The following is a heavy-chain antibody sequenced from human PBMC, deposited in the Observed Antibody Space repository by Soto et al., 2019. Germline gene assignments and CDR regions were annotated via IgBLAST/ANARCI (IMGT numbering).Heavy chain of an antibody. CDR2: IYYSGST. CDR3: ARLGGSYYYFDY. Sequence: SETLSLTCTVSGGSISSYYWSWIRQPPGKGLEWIGYIYYSGSTNYNPSLKSRVTISVDTSKNQFSLKLSSVTAADTAVYYCARLGGSYYYFDYWGQGTLVTVSS. V-gene: IGHV4-59*01. CDR1: GGSISSYY. D-gene: IGHD1-26*01. J-gene: IGHJ4*02.